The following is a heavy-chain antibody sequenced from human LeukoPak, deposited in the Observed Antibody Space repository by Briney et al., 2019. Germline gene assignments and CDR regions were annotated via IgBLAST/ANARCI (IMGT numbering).Heavy chain of an antibody. Sequence: PSETLSLTCSVSGASIRSTHDYWGWIRQPPGKGLEWIGSIHYSGSTYYNTSLKSRVTISVDTSKNQLSLKLTSVTAADTAMYYCARQYGYAGDISYWGQGTLVTVSS. CDR2: IHYSGST. V-gene: IGHV4-39*01. J-gene: IGHJ4*02. CDR1: GASIRSTHDY. CDR3: ARQYGYAGDISY. D-gene: IGHD5-12*01.